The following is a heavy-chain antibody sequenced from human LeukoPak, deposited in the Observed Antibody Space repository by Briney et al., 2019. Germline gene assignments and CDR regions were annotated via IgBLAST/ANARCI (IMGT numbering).Heavy chain of an antibody. D-gene: IGHD6-25*01. J-gene: IGHJ4*02. CDR2: INPNSGGT. Sequence: ASVKVSCKASGYTLTGYYMHWVRQAPGQGLEWMGWINPNSGGTNYAQKFQGRVTMTSDTSISTAYMELIRLRSDDTALYYCARDLGGDVDYWGQGTLVTVSS. CDR3: ARDLGGDVDY. V-gene: IGHV1-2*02. CDR1: GYTLTGYY.